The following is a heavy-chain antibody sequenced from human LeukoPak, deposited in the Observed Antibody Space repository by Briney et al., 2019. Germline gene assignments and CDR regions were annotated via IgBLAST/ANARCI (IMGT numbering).Heavy chain of an antibody. D-gene: IGHD1-1*01. CDR2: ISYDGSNK. CDR3: ARDVVLERRRYLPYYFDY. J-gene: IGHJ4*02. V-gene: IGHV3-30*04. CDR1: GFTFSSYE. Sequence: GGSLRLSCAASGFTFSSYEMNWVRQAPGKGLEWVAVISYDGSNKYYADSVKGRFTISRDNSKNTLYLQMNSLRAEDTAVYYCARDVVLERRRYLPYYFDYWGQGTLVTVSS.